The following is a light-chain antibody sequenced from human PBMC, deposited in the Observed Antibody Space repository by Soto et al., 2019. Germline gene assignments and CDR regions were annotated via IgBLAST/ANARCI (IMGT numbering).Light chain of an antibody. V-gene: IGKV3-20*01. Sequence: EIVLTQSPGTLSLSPGERASLSCRASQDVSNSYLAWYQQKPGQAPRLLIYGASSRATGIPDRFSGGGSGTDFTLAISRLEPEDFAVYSCQQYGSSPLTFGGGTKVDIK. CDR2: GAS. CDR1: QDVSNSY. CDR3: QQYGSSPLT. J-gene: IGKJ4*01.